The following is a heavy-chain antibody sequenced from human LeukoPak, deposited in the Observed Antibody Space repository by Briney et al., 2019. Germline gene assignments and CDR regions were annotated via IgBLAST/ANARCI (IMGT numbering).Heavy chain of an antibody. V-gene: IGHV3-21*01. CDR2: ITSSSSYI. CDR3: ARKGSRRDGYNPTLVHY. D-gene: IGHD5-24*01. CDR1: GFTFSSYS. J-gene: IGHJ4*02. Sequence: GGSLRLSCAASGFTFSSYSVNWVRQAPGKGLEWVSYITSSSSYIYYADSVRGRFTISRNNAKNSLYLQMNSLRAEDTAVYYCARKGSRRDGYNPTLVHYWGQGTLVTVSS.